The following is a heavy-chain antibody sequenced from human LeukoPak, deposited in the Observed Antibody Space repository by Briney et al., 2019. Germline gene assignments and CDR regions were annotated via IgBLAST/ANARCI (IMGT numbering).Heavy chain of an antibody. CDR1: GGSISGYY. J-gene: IGHJ3*01. CDR3: ARVDHKGRSGTYYKGYTFDV. D-gene: IGHD3-10*01. Sequence: SETLSLTCSVSGGSISGYYWSWIRQSPGKGLEWIGYIYYIGNTNYNPSLKSRVTISLDTSKNQFSLNLTSVTAADTAVYYCARVDHKGRSGTYYKGYTFDVWGQGTMVTVSS. V-gene: IGHV4-59*01. CDR2: IYYIGNT.